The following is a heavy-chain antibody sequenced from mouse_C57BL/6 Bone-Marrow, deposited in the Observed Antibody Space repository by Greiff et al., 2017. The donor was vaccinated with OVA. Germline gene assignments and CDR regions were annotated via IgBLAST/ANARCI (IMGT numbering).Heavy chain of an antibody. CDR1: GYTFTSYW. CDR3: ARGYYYGSSYSYAMDY. D-gene: IGHD1-1*01. Sequence: QVQLQQPGAELVKPGASVKLSCKASGYTFTSYWMHWVKQRPGQGLEWIGMIHPNSGSTTYNEKLKSKATLTVDKSSSTAYMQLSSLTSEDSAVYYCARGYYYGSSYSYAMDYWGQGTSVTVSS. J-gene: IGHJ4*01. CDR2: IHPNSGST. V-gene: IGHV1-64*01.